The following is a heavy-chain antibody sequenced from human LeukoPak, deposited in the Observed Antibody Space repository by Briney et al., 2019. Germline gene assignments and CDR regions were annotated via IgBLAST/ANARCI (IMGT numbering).Heavy chain of an antibody. Sequence: PSETLSLTCTVSGGSISSYCWSWIRQPAGKGLEWIGRIYTSGSTNYNPSLKSRVTISVDTSKNQFSLKLSSVTAADTAVYYCARSQPTYYYDSSGDPGGAFDIWGQGTMVTVSS. CDR3: ARSQPTYYYDSSGDPGGAFDI. D-gene: IGHD3-22*01. J-gene: IGHJ3*02. CDR2: IYTSGST. V-gene: IGHV4-4*07. CDR1: GGSISSYC.